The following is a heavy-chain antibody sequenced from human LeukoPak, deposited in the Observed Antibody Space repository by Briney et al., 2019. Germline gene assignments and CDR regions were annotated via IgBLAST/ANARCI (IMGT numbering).Heavy chain of an antibody. D-gene: IGHD3-3*01. CDR3: VPRKEWSCYMDV. V-gene: IGHV3-30*03. CDR2: ISYDASNK. CDR1: GFTFSRYG. Sequence: PGGSLRLSCAASGFTFSRYGMHWVRQTPGKGLEWVTVISYDASNKYYADSVKGRFTISRDNSKNTLYLQMNSLRAEDTAVYYCVPRKEWSCYMDVWGKGTTVTVSS. J-gene: IGHJ6*03.